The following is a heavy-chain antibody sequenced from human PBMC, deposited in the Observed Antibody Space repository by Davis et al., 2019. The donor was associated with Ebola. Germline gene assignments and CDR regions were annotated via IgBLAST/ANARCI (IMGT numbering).Heavy chain of an antibody. CDR2: IYSGGST. V-gene: IGHV3-66*01. J-gene: IGHJ4*02. Sequence: GESLKISCAASGFTVSSNYMSWVRQAPGKGLEWVSVIYSGGSTYYADSVKGRFTISRDNAKNSLYLQMNRLREEDTAFYYCTRSLEKQWLVPLDYWGQGTQVTVSS. D-gene: IGHD6-19*01. CDR1: GFTVSSNY. CDR3: TRSLEKQWLVPLDY.